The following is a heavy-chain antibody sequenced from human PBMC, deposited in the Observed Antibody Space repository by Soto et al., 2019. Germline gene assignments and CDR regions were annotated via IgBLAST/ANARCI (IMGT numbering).Heavy chain of an antibody. CDR2: IIPIFGTA. V-gene: IGHV1-69*13. D-gene: IGHD4-4*01. CDR3: ARSSHRRMATITQHYYYYGMDV. CDR1: GGTFSSYA. Sequence: ASVKVSCKASGGTFSSYAISWVRQAPGQGLEWMGGIIPIFGTANYAQKFQGRVTITADESTSTAYMELSSLRSEDTAVYYCARSSHRRMATITQHYYYYGMDVWGQGTTVTVSS. J-gene: IGHJ6*02.